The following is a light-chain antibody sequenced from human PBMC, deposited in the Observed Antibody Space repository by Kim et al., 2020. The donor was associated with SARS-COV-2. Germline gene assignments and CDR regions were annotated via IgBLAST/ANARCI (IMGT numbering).Light chain of an antibody. V-gene: IGLV3-19*01. CDR2: GKN. Sequence: ALGRPVSIKRKGESLRNYYAICYQQKPGQAPVLVIYGKNNRPSGIPDRFSGSSSGNTASLTITGAQAEDEADYYCNSRDSSGNHLVFGGGTKLTVL. CDR3: NSRDSSGNHLV. J-gene: IGLJ2*01. CDR1: SLRNYY.